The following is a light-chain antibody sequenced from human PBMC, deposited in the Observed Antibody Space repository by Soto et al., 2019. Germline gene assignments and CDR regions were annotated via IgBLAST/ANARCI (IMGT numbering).Light chain of an antibody. CDR1: SGHSSYI. J-gene: IGLJ2*01. V-gene: IGLV4-60*02. CDR3: ETWDSNTRV. Sequence: QLVLTQSSSASASLGSSVKLTCTLSSGHSSYIIAWHQQKPGKAPRYLMKREGSGSYNKGSGVPDRFSGSSSGADRYLTISNLQFEDEADYYCETWDSNTRVFGGGTKLTVL. CDR2: REGSGSY.